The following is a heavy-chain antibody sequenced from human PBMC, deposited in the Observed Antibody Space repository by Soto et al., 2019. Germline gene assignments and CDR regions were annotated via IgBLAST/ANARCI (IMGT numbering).Heavy chain of an antibody. D-gene: IGHD1-7*01. CDR3: QRELELMY. CDR2: IYYSGST. V-gene: IGHV4-39*07. J-gene: IGHJ4*01. Sequence: SETLSLTCTVSGGSISSSSYYWGWIRQPPGKGLEWIGSIYYSGSTYYNPSLKSRVTISVDTSKNQFSLKLSSVTAADPAVYYCQRELELMYLGQGTLVTVSS. CDR1: GGSISSSSYY.